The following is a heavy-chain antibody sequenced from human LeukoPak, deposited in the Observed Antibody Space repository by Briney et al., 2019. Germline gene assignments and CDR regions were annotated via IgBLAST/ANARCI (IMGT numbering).Heavy chain of an antibody. CDR1: GGTFSSYA. CDR2: IIPIFGTA. D-gene: IGHD5-24*01. CDR3: AREALDGYQGGGVDY. V-gene: IGHV1-69*06. J-gene: IGHJ4*02. Sequence: GASVKVSCKASGGTFSSYAISWVRQAPGQGLEWMGGIIPIFGTANYAQKFQGRVTITADKSTSTVYMELSSLRSEDTAVYYCAREALDGYQGGGVDYWGQGTLVTVSS.